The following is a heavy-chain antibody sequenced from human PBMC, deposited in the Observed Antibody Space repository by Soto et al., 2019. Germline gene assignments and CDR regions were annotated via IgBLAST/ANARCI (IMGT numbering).Heavy chain of an antibody. CDR3: ARRYCGGDCNYYYYGMDV. CDR1: GYSFTSYW. V-gene: IGHV5-10-1*01. D-gene: IGHD2-21*02. Sequence: GESLNISCKGSGYSFTSYWISWVRQMPGKGLEWMGRIDPSDSYTNYSPSFQGHVTISADQSISTAYLQWSSLKASDTAMYYCARRYCGGDCNYYYYGMDVWGQGTTVTVSS. J-gene: IGHJ6*02. CDR2: IDPSDSYT.